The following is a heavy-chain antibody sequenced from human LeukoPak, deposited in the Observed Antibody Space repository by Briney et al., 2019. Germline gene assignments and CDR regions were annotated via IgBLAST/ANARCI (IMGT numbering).Heavy chain of an antibody. CDR3: AKERVDWRYFDY. CDR1: GFTFSSYS. V-gene: IGHV3-48*04. D-gene: IGHD3-9*01. J-gene: IGHJ4*02. Sequence: PGGSLRLSCAASGFTFSSYSMNWVRQAPGKGLEWVSYIGTGCSTIYYADSVKGRFTISRDNAKNSLYLQMNSLRAEDTAVYYCAKERVDWRYFDYWGQGTLVTVSS. CDR2: IGTGCSTI.